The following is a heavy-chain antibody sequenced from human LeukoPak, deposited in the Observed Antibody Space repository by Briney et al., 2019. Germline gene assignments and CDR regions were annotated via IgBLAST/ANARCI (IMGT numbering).Heavy chain of an antibody. D-gene: IGHD3-9*01. V-gene: IGHV3-23*01. CDR3: AKDKAYYDILKGKDYYYMDV. CDR2: FSVSDQTT. J-gene: IGHJ6*03. Sequence: GGSLRLSCAASGFTFSSYAMSWVRQAPGKGLEWVSGFSVSDQTTYYADSVKDRFTISRDNAKNTLYLEINSLRAEDTAVYYCAKDKAYYDILKGKDYYYMDVWGKGTTVTVSS. CDR1: GFTFSSYA.